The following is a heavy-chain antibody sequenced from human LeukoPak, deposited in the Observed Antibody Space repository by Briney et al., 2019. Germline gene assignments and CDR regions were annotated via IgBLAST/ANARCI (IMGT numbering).Heavy chain of an antibody. V-gene: IGHV4-34*01. Sequence: PSETLSLTCAVYGGSFSDYSWSWIRQPPGKGLEWIGEINHSGSTNYNPSLKSRVTISVDTSKNQFSLKLSSVTAADTAVYYCAREVARNYYYDSSGYYYRSAFDIWGQGTMVTVSS. CDR1: GGSFSDYS. CDR3: AREVARNYYYDSSGYYYRSAFDI. J-gene: IGHJ3*02. D-gene: IGHD3-22*01. CDR2: INHSGST.